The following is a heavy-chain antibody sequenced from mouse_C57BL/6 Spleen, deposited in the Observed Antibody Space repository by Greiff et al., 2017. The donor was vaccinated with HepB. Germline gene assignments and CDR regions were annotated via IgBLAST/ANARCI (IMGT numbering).Heavy chain of an antibody. CDR2: ISSGGDYI. D-gene: IGHD1-1*01. CDR3: TREGDYGSGAY. CDR1: GFTFSSYA. V-gene: IGHV5-9-1*02. Sequence: EVKLVESGEGLVKPGGSLKLSCAASGFTFSSYAMSWVRQTPGKRLEWVAYISSGGDYIYYADTVKGRFTISRDNARNTLYLQMSSLKSEDTAMYYCTREGDYGSGAYWGQGTLVTVSA. J-gene: IGHJ3*01.